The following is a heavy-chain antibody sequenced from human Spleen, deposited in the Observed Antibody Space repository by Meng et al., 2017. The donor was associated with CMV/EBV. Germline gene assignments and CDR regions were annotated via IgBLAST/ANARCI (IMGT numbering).Heavy chain of an antibody. J-gene: IGHJ4*02. V-gene: IGHV4-30-4*08. CDR2: IYYTGNT. CDR3: ARDHAALSYGSGPGDY. CDR1: YISSGDYY. D-gene: IGHD3-10*01. Sequence: YISSGDYYWSWIRQPPGKGLEWIGYIYYTGNTYYNPSLKSRVTISVDTSKNQFSLKLSSVTAADTAVYYCARDHAALSYGSGPGDYWGQGTLVTVSS.